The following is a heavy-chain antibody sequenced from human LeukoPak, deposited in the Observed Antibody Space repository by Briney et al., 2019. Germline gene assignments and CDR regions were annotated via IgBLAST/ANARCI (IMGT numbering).Heavy chain of an antibody. CDR3: AATKDYGDVRGAFDI. CDR2: IYYSGST. D-gene: IGHD4-17*01. Sequence: SETLSLTCTVSGGSISSGDYYWSWIRQPPGKGLEWIVYIYYSGSTYYNPSLKSRVTISVDTSKNQFSLKLSSVTAADTAVYYCAATKDYGDVRGAFDIWGQGTMVTVSS. J-gene: IGHJ3*02. CDR1: GGSISSGDYY. V-gene: IGHV4-30-4*01.